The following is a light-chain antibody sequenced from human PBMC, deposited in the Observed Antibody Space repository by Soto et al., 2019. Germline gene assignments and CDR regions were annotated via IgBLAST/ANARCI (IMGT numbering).Light chain of an antibody. Sequence: EIVMTQSPATLSVSPGDGATLSCRASQSVSSTYLTWYQQKPGQAPRLLIYGASSRATGIPDRFSGSGSGTDFTLTISRLAPEDFAVYSCQQYGTPPWTFGQGPKVDIK. CDR3: QQYGTPPWT. J-gene: IGKJ1*01. CDR2: GAS. CDR1: QSVSSTY. V-gene: IGKV3-20*01.